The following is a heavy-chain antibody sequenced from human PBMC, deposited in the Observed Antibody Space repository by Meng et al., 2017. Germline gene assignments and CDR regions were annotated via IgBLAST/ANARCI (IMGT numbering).Heavy chain of an antibody. CDR2: INHSGST. V-gene: IGHV4-34*01. Sequence: QGTLKQGGAGFFSPSQNLSLTCAVYGGSVSGYYWSWIRQPAGKGLEWIGEINHSGSTNYNPSLKSRVTMSLDTSKNQFSLRLSSVTAADTAVYYCARSHSVTIVAFDYWGQGTLVTVSS. CDR3: ARSHSVTIVAFDY. CDR1: GGSVSGYY. D-gene: IGHD4-17*01. J-gene: IGHJ4*02.